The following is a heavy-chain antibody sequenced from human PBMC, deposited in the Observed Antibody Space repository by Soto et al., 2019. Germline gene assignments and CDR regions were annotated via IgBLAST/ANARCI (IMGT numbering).Heavy chain of an antibody. J-gene: IGHJ4*02. CDR3: ARGRVEDSSGWATYFDY. D-gene: IGHD6-19*01. Sequence: EVQLVESGGGLVQPGGSLRLSCAASGFTFSGYSMFWVRQAPGKGLEYVSAINTNGVNTFYAKSVNGRFTISRDNSQNTMYLQMGSLRAEDMAVYYCARGRVEDSSGWATYFDYWGQGTLVTVSS. V-gene: IGHV3-64*01. CDR2: INTNGVNT. CDR1: GFTFSGYS.